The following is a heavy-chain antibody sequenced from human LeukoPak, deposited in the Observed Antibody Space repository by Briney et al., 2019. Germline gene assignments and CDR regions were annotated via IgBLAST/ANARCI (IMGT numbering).Heavy chain of an antibody. CDR1: GGTFSSYA. V-gene: IGHV1-69*04. D-gene: IGHD4-17*01. CDR3: ARHYGDYFFTGYFDY. J-gene: IGHJ4*02. Sequence: SVKVSCKASGGTFSSYAISWVRQAPGQGLEWMGRIIPILGIANYAQKFQGRVTITADKSTSTAYMELSSLRSEDTAVYYCARHYGDYFFTGYFDYWGQGTLVTVSS. CDR2: IIPILGIA.